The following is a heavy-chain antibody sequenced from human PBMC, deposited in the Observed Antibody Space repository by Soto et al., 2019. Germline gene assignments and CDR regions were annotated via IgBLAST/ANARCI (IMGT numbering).Heavy chain of an antibody. CDR2: INHSGST. CDR3: ARGYCSSTSCLLDY. V-gene: IGHV4-34*01. J-gene: IGHJ4*02. Sequence: QVQLQQWGAGLLKPSETLSLTCAVYGGSFSGYYWSWIRQPPGKGLEWIGEINHSGSTNYNPSLKTRVTISVDTSKNQFSLELSSVTAADTAVYYCARGYCSSTSCLLDYWGRGTLVTVSS. D-gene: IGHD2-2*01. CDR1: GGSFSGYY.